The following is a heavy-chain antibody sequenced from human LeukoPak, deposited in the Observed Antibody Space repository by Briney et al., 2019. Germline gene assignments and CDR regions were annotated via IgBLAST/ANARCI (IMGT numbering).Heavy chain of an antibody. CDR2: IYYSGST. D-gene: IGHD2-2*03. CDR3: ARHGSTDYFDY. V-gene: IGHV4-39*01. J-gene: IGHJ4*02. Sequence: PSETLTLTCAVSGGSISSTTSYWGWIRQPPGKGLEWIGRIYYSGSTFYNPSLKSRVTLSVDTSKNQRSLRLSSVTAADTAVYYCARHGSTDYFDYWGQGALVTVSS. CDR1: GGSISSTTSY.